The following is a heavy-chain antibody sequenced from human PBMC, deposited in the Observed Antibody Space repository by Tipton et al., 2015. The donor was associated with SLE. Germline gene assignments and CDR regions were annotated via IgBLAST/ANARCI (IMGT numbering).Heavy chain of an antibody. D-gene: IGHD2-15*01. CDR1: GFNFNTYG. J-gene: IGHJ6*03. CDR3: ARGCSGGSCLNYYYYYMDL. Sequence: SLRLSCVASGFNFNTYGMHWVRQTPGKGLEWVALIWYDGSNKYYADSVKGRFTISRDNFQDTLYLQMYSPRAEDTAVYYCARGCSGGSCLNYYYYYMDLWGKGTTVTVSS. V-gene: IGHV3-33*01. CDR2: IWYDGSNK.